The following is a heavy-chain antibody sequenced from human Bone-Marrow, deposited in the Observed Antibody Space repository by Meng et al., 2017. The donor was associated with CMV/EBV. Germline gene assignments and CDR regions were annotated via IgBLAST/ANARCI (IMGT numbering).Heavy chain of an antibody. J-gene: IGHJ4*02. V-gene: IGHV4-59*01. D-gene: IGHD3-22*01. CDR2: IYFTGTT. Sequence: GSLSLSCTVSGGSMRWNYLHWIRQPPGKGLEWIGYIYFTGTTNYNPSLKSRVTMSVDTSKNQFSLRLSSVTAADTAVYYCARGFSDGSAYYRHYFDNWGQGTLVTVSS. CDR1: GGSMRWNY. CDR3: ARGFSDGSAYYRHYFDN.